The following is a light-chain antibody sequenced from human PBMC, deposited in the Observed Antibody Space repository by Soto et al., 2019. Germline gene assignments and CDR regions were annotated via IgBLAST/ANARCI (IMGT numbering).Light chain of an antibody. V-gene: IGKV3-15*01. CDR2: GAS. CDR1: XXXXXX. J-gene: IGKJ4*01. Sequence: DIVMTQSPATLSVXXGXXXXLXXXXXXXXXXXLAWYQQGPGQAPRLLIYGASTRATGVPVRFSGSGSGTEFTLTISSLQSEDFAVXYCHHYNNWPHTFGGGTKVLIK. CDR3: HHYNNWPHT.